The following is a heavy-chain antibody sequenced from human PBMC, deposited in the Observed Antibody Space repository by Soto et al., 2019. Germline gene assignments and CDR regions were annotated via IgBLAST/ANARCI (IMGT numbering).Heavy chain of an antibody. CDR2: IYPGDSDT. D-gene: IGHD2-15*01. CDR1: GYSFTTYW. CDR3: ARQVCSGGSCYHAFDS. V-gene: IGHV5-51*01. Sequence: EVQLVQSGAEVKKPGESLKISCTGSGYSFTTYWLGWVRQMPGKGLEWMGIIYPGDSDTRYSPSFQGHVTISVDKSNSMAYLQWNRLKASDTAMYYCARQVCSGGSCYHAFDSWGQGTLVTVSS. J-gene: IGHJ4*02.